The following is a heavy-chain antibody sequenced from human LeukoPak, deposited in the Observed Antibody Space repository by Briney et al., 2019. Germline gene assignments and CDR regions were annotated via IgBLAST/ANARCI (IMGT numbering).Heavy chain of an antibody. CDR3: VSTMTFDY. CDR2: IKQDGSET. CDR1: GFTLSNYW. V-gene: IGHV3-7*01. J-gene: IGHJ4*02. D-gene: IGHD3-22*01. Sequence: GGSLRLSCAVSGFTLSNYWMSWVRQAPGKGLEWVAKIKQDGSETYYVDSVKGRFTISRDNAKSSVYMQMNSLRVEDTAVYFCVSTMTFDYWGQGTLVTVSS.